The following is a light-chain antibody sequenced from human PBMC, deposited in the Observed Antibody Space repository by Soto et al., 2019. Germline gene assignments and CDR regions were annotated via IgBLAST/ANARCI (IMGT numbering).Light chain of an antibody. CDR2: AAS. Sequence: DIHMTQSPSSLSSSVGDRVTITCRASQGITNYVAWYQQKPGKSPKLLIYAASTLQSGVPSRFSGSGSGTDFTLTISSLQPEDVATYYCQKYHTAPITFGQGTRLEIK. CDR1: QGITNY. V-gene: IGKV1-27*01. CDR3: QKYHTAPIT. J-gene: IGKJ5*01.